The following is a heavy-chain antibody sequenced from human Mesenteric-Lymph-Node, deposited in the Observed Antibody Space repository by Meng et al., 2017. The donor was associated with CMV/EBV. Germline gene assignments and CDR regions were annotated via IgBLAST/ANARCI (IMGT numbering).Heavy chain of an antibody. CDR3: AKEYSSNYADSNWFDP. CDR1: GFTFSSHA. J-gene: IGHJ5*02. V-gene: IGHV3-30*18. Sequence: GESLKISCAAAGFTFSSHAMSWVRQAPGQGLEWVAFISYDRNSDYYADSVRGRFTISRDNSKNTVYLQMNSLRPEDTAVYHCAKEYSSNYADSNWFDPWGQGTLVTVSS. CDR2: ISYDRNSD. D-gene: IGHD4-11*01.